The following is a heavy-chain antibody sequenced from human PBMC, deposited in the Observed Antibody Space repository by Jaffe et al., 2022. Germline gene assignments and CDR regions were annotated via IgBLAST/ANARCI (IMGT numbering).Heavy chain of an antibody. Sequence: QVQLQESGPGLVKPSETLSLTCTVSGGSISSYYWSWIRQPPGKGLEWIGYIYYSGSTNYNPSLKSRVTISVDTSKNQFSLKLSSVTAADTAVYYCARVMDTMVRGVIAEVYYYYYMDVWGKGTTVTVSS. CDR2: IYYSGST. D-gene: IGHD3-10*01. CDR3: ARVMDTMVRGVIAEVYYYYYMDV. CDR1: GGSISSYY. V-gene: IGHV4-59*01. J-gene: IGHJ6*03.